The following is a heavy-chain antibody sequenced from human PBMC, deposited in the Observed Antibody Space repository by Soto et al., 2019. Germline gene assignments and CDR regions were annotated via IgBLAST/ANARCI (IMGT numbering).Heavy chain of an antibody. J-gene: IGHJ4*02. Sequence: GGSLRLSCAASGFTFSSYAMSWVRQAPGKGLEWVSAISGSGGSTYYADSVKGRFTISRDNSKNTLYLQMNSLRAEDTAVYYCAKAPGDCTNGVCYSQYFDYWGQGTLVTVSS. CDR1: GFTFSSYA. D-gene: IGHD2-8*01. V-gene: IGHV3-23*01. CDR2: ISGSGGST. CDR3: AKAPGDCTNGVCYSQYFDY.